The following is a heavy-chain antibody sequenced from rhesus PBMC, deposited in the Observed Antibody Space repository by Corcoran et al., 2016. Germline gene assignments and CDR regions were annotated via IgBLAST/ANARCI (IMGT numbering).Heavy chain of an antibody. CDR2: IAYGGSP. CDR3: ASNDYWYFDL. CDR1: GGSISSSYYY. D-gene: IGHD1-14*01. J-gene: IGHJ2*01. Sequence: QVQLQESGPGLVKPSETLSLTCAVSGGSISSSYYYWSWFRQPPGKGLEWIGFIAYGGSPSYTPSLTSRVTISRDTSKNQFSLKLSSVTAADTAVYYCASNDYWYFDLWGPGTPITISS. V-gene: IGHV4-122*02.